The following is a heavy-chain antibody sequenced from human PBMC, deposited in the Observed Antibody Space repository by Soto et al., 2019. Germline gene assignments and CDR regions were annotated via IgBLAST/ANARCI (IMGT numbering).Heavy chain of an antibody. J-gene: IGHJ4*02. Sequence: QVQLVQSGAEVKKPGASVKVSCKASGYTFTSYGISWVRQAPGQGLEWMGWIIAYNGNTNYAQKLQGRVTMTTDTSTSTAYMELRSLRSDDTAVYYCARDDAYYYDSSGSLDYWGQGTLVTVSS. CDR3: ARDDAYYYDSSGSLDY. V-gene: IGHV1-18*01. CDR2: IIAYNGNT. CDR1: GYTFTSYG. D-gene: IGHD3-22*01.